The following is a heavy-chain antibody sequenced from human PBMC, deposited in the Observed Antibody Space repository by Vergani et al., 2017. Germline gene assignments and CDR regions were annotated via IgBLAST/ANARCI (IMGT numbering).Heavy chain of an antibody. CDR3: YTNYHDY. V-gene: IGHV3-15*01. D-gene: IGHD1-26*01. CDR2: IRSKNDGGTA. CDR1: GITFKNAW. Sequence: EVQLVESGGGLVQPGGSLRVSCVVSGITFKNAWINWVPQAPGKGLEWIGRIRSKNDGGTADYAAPLKGRFTISRDDSKDSAFLLVNNLKTENTTVYFCYTNYHDYWGQGTLVTVSS. J-gene: IGHJ4*02.